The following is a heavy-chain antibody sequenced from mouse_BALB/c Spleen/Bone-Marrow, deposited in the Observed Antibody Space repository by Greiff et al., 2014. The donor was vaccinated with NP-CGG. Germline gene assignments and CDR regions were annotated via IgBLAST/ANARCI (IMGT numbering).Heavy chain of an antibody. Sequence: VQLQQSGAELVKPRASVKLSCTASGFNIEDTYMHWVKQRPEQGLEWIGRIDPANVNTKYDPKFQGKATITADTSSNTAYLQLSSLTSEDTAVYYCASYVYGYYFDYWGQGTTLTVSS. V-gene: IGHV14-3*02. J-gene: IGHJ2*01. CDR3: ASYVYGYYFDY. CDR1: GFNIEDTY. CDR2: IDPANVNT. D-gene: IGHD1-1*01.